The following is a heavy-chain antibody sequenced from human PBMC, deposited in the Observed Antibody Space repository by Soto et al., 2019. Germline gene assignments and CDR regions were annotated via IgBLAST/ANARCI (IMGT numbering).Heavy chain of an antibody. V-gene: IGHV1-69*01. CDR1: GGTFSSYA. J-gene: IGHJ4*02. CDR2: IIPIFGTA. CDR3: ASLLGGTAGVEGYLDY. D-gene: IGHD1-1*01. Sequence: QVQLVQSGDEVKKPGSSVKVSCKASGGTFSSYAISWVRQAPGQGLEWMGGIIPIFGTANYAQKFQGRVTITADESTSTAYMELSSLRSEDTALYYCASLLGGTAGVEGYLDYWGQGTLVIVSS.